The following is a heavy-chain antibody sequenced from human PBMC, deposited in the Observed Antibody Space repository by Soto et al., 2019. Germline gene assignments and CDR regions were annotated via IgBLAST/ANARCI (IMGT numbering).Heavy chain of an antibody. J-gene: IGHJ4*02. CDR3: TKGQWLAPYFDY. CDR2: ISGSVGST. Sequence: VGSLRLSCAASGFTFSSYAMSWVRQAPGKGLEWVSAISGSVGSTYYADSVKGRFTISRDNSKNTLYLQMNGLRAEDTAVYYCTKGQWLAPYFDYWGQGTLVTVSS. V-gene: IGHV3-23*01. CDR1: GFTFSSYA. D-gene: IGHD6-19*01.